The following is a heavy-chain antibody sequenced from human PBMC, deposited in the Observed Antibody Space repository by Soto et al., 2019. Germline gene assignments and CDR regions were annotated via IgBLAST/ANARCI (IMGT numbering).Heavy chain of an antibody. V-gene: IGHV4-31*03. Sequence: QVQLQESGPGLVKPSQTLSPTCTVSGGSISNGGYYWSWIRQHPGKGLEWIGYIYYSGSTYYNPSLKSRVTISVDTSKNQFSLKLSSVTAADTAVYYCARVERSGPRYYFDYWGQGTLVTVSS. CDR2: IYYSGST. J-gene: IGHJ4*02. D-gene: IGHD2-15*01. CDR1: GGSISNGGYY. CDR3: ARVERSGPRYYFDY.